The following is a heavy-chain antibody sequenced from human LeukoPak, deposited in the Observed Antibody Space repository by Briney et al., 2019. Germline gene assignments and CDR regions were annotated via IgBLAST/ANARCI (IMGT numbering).Heavy chain of an antibody. V-gene: IGHV4-31*03. J-gene: IGHJ4*02. CDR3: ARGRGDNFDY. CDR1: GGSISSGGYY. Sequence: SETLSLTCTVSGGSISSGGYYWSWIRQHPGKGLEWIGYIYYSGSTYYNPSLKSRVTISVGTSKNQFSLKLSSVTAADTAVYYCARGRGDNFDYWGQGTLVTVSS. D-gene: IGHD2-21*01. CDR2: IYYSGST.